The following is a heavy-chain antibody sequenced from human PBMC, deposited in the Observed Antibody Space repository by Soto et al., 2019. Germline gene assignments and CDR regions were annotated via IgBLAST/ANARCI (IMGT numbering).Heavy chain of an antibody. CDR1: GGSISGYY. J-gene: IGHJ4*02. CDR2: IYYSGTH. Sequence: QVQLQESGPGLVKPSETLSLSCAVSGGSISGYYWSWVRQPPGKGLEWIGWIYYSGTHHYNTSLDSRLTISVDTSKNQFSLELKSVSAADTAVYYCARVQMATLYFDYWGQGTLVTVSS. V-gene: IGHV4-59*01. CDR3: ARVQMATLYFDY. D-gene: IGHD5-12*01.